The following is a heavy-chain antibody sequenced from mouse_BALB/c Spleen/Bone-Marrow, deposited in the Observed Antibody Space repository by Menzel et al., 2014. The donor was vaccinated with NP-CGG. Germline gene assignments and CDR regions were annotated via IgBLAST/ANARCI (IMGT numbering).Heavy chain of an antibody. CDR1: GFTFSSFG. CDR2: ISSGSNTI. V-gene: IGHV5-17*02. CDR3: ARRGTMTTAGPFAY. Sequence: VQLKESGGGLVQPGGSRKLSCAASGFTFSSFGMHWIRQAPERGLEWVAYISSGSNTIYYEDTVKGRFTISRDNPKNTLFLQMTSLRSEDTAMYYCARRGTMTTAGPFAYWGQGTLVTVSA. J-gene: IGHJ3*01. D-gene: IGHD2-4*01.